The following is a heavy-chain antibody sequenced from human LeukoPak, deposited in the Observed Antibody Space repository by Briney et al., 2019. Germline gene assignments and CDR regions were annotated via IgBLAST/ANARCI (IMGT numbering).Heavy chain of an antibody. Sequence: SETLSLTCTVSGGSISSYYWSWIRQPPGKGLEWIGYIHYSGSTNYNPSLKSRVTISVDTSKNQFSLKLSSVTAADTAVYYCARVGSGVADYWGQGTLVTVSS. CDR3: ARVGSGVADY. CDR1: GGSISSYY. D-gene: IGHD6-19*01. V-gene: IGHV4-59*01. CDR2: IHYSGST. J-gene: IGHJ4*02.